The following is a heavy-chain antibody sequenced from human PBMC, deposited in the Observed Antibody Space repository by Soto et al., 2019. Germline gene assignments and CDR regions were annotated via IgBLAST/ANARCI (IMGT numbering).Heavy chain of an antibody. V-gene: IGHV3-30-3*01. CDR2: ISYDGNDE. Sequence: QVQLVESGGGVVQPGRSLRHSCAASGLTFSSYAMHWVRQAPGKGLEWVAVISYDGNDESYTDSVKGRFTISRDTSKNTLYLQMNSLRPEDTAVYYCAKDRTSNFWSAYFDSWGQGTLIAVSS. CDR1: GLTFSSYA. J-gene: IGHJ4*02. CDR3: AKDRTSNFWSAYFDS. D-gene: IGHD3-3*01.